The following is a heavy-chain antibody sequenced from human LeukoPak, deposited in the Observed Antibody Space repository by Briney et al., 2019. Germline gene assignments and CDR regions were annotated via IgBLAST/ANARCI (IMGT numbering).Heavy chain of an antibody. V-gene: IGHV1-69*13. J-gene: IGHJ4*02. CDR2: IIPIFGTA. Sequence: SVKVSCKASGGTFSSFAISWVRQAPGQGLEWMGGIIPIFGTANYAQKFQGRVTITADESTSTAYMELSSLRSEDTAVYYCATQEPDSSGYSFWGQGTLVTVSS. CDR3: ATQEPDSSGYSF. CDR1: GGTFSSFA. D-gene: IGHD3-22*01.